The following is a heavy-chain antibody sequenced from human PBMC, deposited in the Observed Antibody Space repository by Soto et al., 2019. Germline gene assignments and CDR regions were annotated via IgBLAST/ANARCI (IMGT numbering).Heavy chain of an antibody. CDR3: ASSMSPIQGYLDH. D-gene: IGHD3-10*02. J-gene: IGHJ4*02. CDR2: IYHSGST. CDR1: GGSISSGGYS. Sequence: QLQLQESGSGQVKPSQTLSLTCAVSGGSISSGGYSWNWIRQSQGMGLEWIGYIYHSGSTYYNPSLMRSVTISVDSSKNQFSLKLTSVTAAATAVYYCASSMSPIQGYLDHWGQGTLVTVSS. V-gene: IGHV4-30-2*06.